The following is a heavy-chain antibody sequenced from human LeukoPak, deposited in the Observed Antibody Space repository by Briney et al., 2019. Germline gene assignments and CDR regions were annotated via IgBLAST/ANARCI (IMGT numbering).Heavy chain of an antibody. J-gene: IGHJ5*02. D-gene: IGHD2-8*01. CDR2: ISAYNGNT. CDR3: ARGLRVYAMVHNWFDP. V-gene: IGHV1-18*01. Sequence: GASVKVSCKASGYTFTSYGIGWVRQAPGQGLEWMGWISAYNGNTNYAQKFQDRVTLTADESTSTAYMELSSLRSEDTAVYFCARGLRVYAMVHNWFDPWGQGTLVTVSS. CDR1: GYTFTSYG.